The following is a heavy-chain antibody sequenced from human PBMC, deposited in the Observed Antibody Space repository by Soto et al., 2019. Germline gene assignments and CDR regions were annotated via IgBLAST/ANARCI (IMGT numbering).Heavy chain of an antibody. J-gene: IGHJ6*02. CDR2: ISSRSDI. V-gene: IGHV3-21*02. CDR1: GFTFSTYS. CDR3: AREYTAWPLAYGLDV. Sequence: EVQLVESGGGLVKPGGSLRLSCVGSGFTFSTYSINWVRQAPVKGLEWVSSISSRSDIYYADSVKGRFTISRDNAKNSVSLQINSLRAEDTAVYYGAREYTAWPLAYGLDVWGQGTTVTVSS. D-gene: IGHD2-2*02.